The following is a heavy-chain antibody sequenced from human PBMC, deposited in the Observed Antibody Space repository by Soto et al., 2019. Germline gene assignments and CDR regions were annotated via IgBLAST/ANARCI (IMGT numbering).Heavy chain of an antibody. J-gene: IGHJ4*02. V-gene: IGHV3-33*01. Sequence: GGSLRLSCAASGFTFSSYGMHWVRQAPGKGLEWVAVIWYDGSNKYYADSVKGRFTISRDNSKNTLYLQMNSLRAEDTAVYYCARAHPRGGAAGPLLDYWGQGTLVTVSS. CDR2: IWYDGSNK. D-gene: IGHD6-13*01. CDR1: GFTFSSYG. CDR3: ARAHPRGGAAGPLLDY.